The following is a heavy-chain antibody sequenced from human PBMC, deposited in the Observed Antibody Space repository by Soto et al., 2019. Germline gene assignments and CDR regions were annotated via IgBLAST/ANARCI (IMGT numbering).Heavy chain of an antibody. CDR1: GFTFRSYD. J-gene: IGHJ4*02. Sequence: EVQLLESGGGLVQTGGSLRLSCVGSGFTFRSYDMTWVRQAPGKGLEWVSSFSFYGRRDNTYYTDSVKGRFTISRDNSRNTVYLQMDNLRVEDTAVYYCAKSLYNDNGAPNDHSGQGTLVTVSS. CDR2: FSFYGRRDNT. CDR3: AKSLYNDNGAPNDH. V-gene: IGHV3-23*01. D-gene: IGHD1-1*01.